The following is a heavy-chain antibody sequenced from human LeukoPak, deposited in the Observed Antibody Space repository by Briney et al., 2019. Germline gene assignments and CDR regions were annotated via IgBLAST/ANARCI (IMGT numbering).Heavy chain of an antibody. D-gene: IGHD3-16*02. J-gene: IGHJ3*02. CDR3: AREVITSYYDYVWGSYRGQAFDI. Sequence: SETLSLTCAVYGVSFSGYYWSWVRQPPGKGLEWIGEINHSGSNNYNPSLKSRVTISVDTSKNQFSLKLSSVTAADTAVYYCAREVITSYYDYVWGSYRGQAFDIWGQGTMVTVSS. V-gene: IGHV4-34*01. CDR1: GVSFSGYY. CDR2: INHSGSN.